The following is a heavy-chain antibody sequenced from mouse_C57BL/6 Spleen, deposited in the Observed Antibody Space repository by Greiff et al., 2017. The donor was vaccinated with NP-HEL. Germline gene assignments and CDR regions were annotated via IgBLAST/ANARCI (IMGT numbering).Heavy chain of an antibody. Sequence: VQLQQPGAELVKPGASVKLSCKASGYTFTSYWMLWVKQRPGQGLEWIGMIHPNSGSTNYNEKFKSKATLTVDKSSSTAYMQLSSLTSEDSAVYYCARSLLYYGSSFDYWGQGTTLTVSS. V-gene: IGHV1-64*01. D-gene: IGHD1-1*01. CDR1: GYTFTSYW. J-gene: IGHJ2*01. CDR2: IHPNSGST. CDR3: ARSLLYYGSSFDY.